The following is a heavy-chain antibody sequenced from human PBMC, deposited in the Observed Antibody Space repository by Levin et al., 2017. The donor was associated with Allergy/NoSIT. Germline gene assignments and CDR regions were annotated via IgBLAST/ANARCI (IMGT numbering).Heavy chain of an antibody. D-gene: IGHD6-6*01. J-gene: IGHJ4*02. CDR3: ARSSTWDLEFDY. CDR2: IYYSGST. CDR1: GGSISGYY. Sequence: SETLSLTCTVSGGSISGYYWSWIRQPPGKGLEWIGYIYYSGSTNYNPSLKSRVTMSVDTSKNHFSLKLTSVTAADTAVYYCARSSTWDLEFDYWGQGTLVTVSS. V-gene: IGHV4-59*01.